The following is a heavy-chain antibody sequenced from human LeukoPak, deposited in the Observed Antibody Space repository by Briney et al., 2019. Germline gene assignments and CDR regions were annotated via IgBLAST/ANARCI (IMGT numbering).Heavy chain of an antibody. Sequence: ASVKVSCKASGYTFTGYYMHWVRQAPGQGLEWMGWINPNSGGTNYAQKFQGRVTMTRDTSISTAYMELSKLRSDDTAVYYCARGSNYYYYMDVWGKGTTVTVSS. CDR3: ARGSNYYYYMDV. CDR1: GYTFTGYY. V-gene: IGHV1-2*02. J-gene: IGHJ6*03. CDR2: INPNSGGT. D-gene: IGHD3/OR15-3a*01.